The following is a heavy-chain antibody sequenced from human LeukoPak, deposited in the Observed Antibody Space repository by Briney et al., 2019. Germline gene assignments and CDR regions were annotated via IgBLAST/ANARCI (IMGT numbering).Heavy chain of an antibody. D-gene: IGHD3-22*01. CDR2: IYHSGST. Sequence: SETLSLTCTVSGGSISSYYWSWIRQPPGKGLEWIGYIYHSGSTHYNPSLKSRVTISVDRSKNQFSLKLSSVTAADTAVYYCASYYYDSSGYDADAFDIWGQGTMVTVSS. J-gene: IGHJ3*02. CDR3: ASYYYDSSGYDADAFDI. V-gene: IGHV4-59*12. CDR1: GGSISSYY.